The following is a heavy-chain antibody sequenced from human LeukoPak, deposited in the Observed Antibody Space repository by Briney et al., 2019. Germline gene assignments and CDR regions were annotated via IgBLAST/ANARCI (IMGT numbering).Heavy chain of an antibody. D-gene: IGHD4-23*01. CDR1: GGSIRSYY. V-gene: IGHV4-59*08. J-gene: IGHJ4*02. Sequence: KPSETPSPTCTVSGGSIRSYYWGWIRQPPGKGLEWIGYIYYSGSTNYNPSLKSRVTISVDTSKNQFSLKLSSVTAADTAVYYCARHAGNARSRFDYWGQGTLVTVSS. CDR2: IYYSGST. CDR3: ARHAGNARSRFDY.